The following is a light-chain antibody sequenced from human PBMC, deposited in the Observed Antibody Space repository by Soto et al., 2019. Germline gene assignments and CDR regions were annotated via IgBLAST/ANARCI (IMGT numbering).Light chain of an antibody. Sequence: EIVLTESPATLSLSPGERAALSCRARQSVSSYLAWYQQKPGQAPRLLLYDASKRAPGIPARFTGSGSGTDFTLAVSSLETEDFAVYCGQQLSVWPSRFGGGTKVEI. CDR3: QQLSVWPSR. J-gene: IGKJ4*02. V-gene: IGKV3-11*01. CDR2: DAS. CDR1: QSVSSY.